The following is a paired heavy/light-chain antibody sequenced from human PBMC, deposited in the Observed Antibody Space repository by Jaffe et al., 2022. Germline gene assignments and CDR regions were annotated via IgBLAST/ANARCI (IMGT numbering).Heavy chain of an antibody. Sequence: QITLKESGPTLMKPTQTLTLTCTFSGFSLISTGEGVGWIRQPPGKALEWLALIYWDDRQRYRPSLKSRLTITKDTSRNQVVLTLTDVDPVDTATYYCAHMIRFFDWLVPVGFDSWGPGTLVTVSS. CDR2: IYWDDRQ. CDR3: AHMIRFFDWLVPVGFDS. D-gene: IGHD3-3*01. V-gene: IGHV2-5*02. J-gene: IGHJ4*02. CDR1: GFSLISTGEG.
Light chain of an antibody. J-gene: IGLJ2*01. CDR3: CSYAETSILV. Sequence: QSALTQPASVSGSPGQSITLSCIGTSNDVGSYNLVSWYQQHSGKAPKLIIYESTKRPSGVSNRFSGSRSGNTASLTISGLQAEDEAVYFCCSYAETSILVFGGGTKVTVL. CDR1: SNDVGSYNL. V-gene: IGLV2-23*01. CDR2: EST.